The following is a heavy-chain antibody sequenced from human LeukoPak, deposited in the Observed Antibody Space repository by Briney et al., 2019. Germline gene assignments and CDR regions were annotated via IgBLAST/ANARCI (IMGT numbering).Heavy chain of an antibody. D-gene: IGHD1-26*01. CDR3: ARAPPGGGSPLL. J-gene: IGHJ4*02. Sequence: ASVKVSCKASGYTFTGYYMHWVRQAPGQGLEWMGWINPNSGGTNYAQKFQGRVTMTRDTSISTAYMELSRLRSEDTAVYYCARAPPGGGSPLLWGQGTLVTVSS. CDR1: GYTFTGYY. CDR2: INPNSGGT. V-gene: IGHV1-2*02.